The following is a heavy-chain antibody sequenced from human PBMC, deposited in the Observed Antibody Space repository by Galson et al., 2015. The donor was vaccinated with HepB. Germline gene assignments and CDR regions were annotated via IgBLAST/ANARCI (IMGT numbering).Heavy chain of an antibody. D-gene: IGHD3-22*01. J-gene: IGHJ4*02. CDR1: GFTFSSYA. Sequence: SLRLSCAASGFTFSSYAMHWVRQAPGKGLEWVAVISYDGSNKYYADSVKGRFTISRDNSKSTLYLQMNSLRAEDTAVYYCARDAYYDSSGPFDYWGQGTLSPVSS. V-gene: IGHV3-30*04. CDR2: ISYDGSNK. CDR3: ARDAYYDSSGPFDY.